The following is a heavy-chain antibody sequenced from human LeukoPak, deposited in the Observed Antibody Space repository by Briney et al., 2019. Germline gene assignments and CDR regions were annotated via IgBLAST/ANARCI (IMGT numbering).Heavy chain of an antibody. J-gene: IGHJ4*02. CDR1: GFTFSSYW. CDR2: VNTDGGTT. Sequence: GGSLRLSCAASGFTFSSYWLHWVRQAPGKGLVWVSRVNTDGGTTIYADSVKGRFTISRDNAKNTLYLQMNSLRAEDTAVYYCAREGELGIYFFDYWGQGTLVTVSS. CDR3: AREGELGIYFFDY. V-gene: IGHV3-74*01. D-gene: IGHD7-27*01.